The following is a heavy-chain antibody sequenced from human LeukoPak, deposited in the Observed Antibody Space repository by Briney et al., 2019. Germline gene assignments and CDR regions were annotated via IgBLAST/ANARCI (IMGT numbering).Heavy chain of an antibody. CDR1: GFTFSSYA. CDR2: ISGSGGST. Sequence: PGGSLRLSCAASGFTFSSYAMSWVRQAPGKGLEWVSAISGSGGSTYYADSVKGRFTISRDNSKNTLYLQMNSLRAEDTAVYYCAKDGAGQRLVGYYFDYWGQGTLVTVSS. D-gene: IGHD6-13*01. V-gene: IGHV3-23*01. J-gene: IGHJ4*02. CDR3: AKDGAGQRLVGYYFDY.